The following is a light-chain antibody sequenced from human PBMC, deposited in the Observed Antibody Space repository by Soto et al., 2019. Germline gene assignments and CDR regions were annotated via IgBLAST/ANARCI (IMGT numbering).Light chain of an antibody. CDR1: QDISNY. J-gene: IGKJ5*01. Sequence: DIQMTQSPSSLSASVGDRVTITCQASQDISNYLNWYQQKPGKAPKLLIYDASNLETGVPSRFSGSGSGTEFTLTISSLQPEDFATYYCQQLKTYPFTFGQGTRLEI. V-gene: IGKV1-33*01. CDR3: QQLKTYPFT. CDR2: DAS.